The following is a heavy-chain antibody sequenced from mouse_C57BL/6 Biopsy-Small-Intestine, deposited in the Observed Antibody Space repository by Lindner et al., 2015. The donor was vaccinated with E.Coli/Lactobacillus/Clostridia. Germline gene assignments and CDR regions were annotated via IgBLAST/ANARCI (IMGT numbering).Heavy chain of an antibody. V-gene: IGHV1-54*01. J-gene: IGHJ2*01. CDR3: SRYYDSYFDY. CDR2: INPGSGGT. Sequence: VQLQESGAELVRPGTSVKVSCKASGYAFTNYLIAWVRQRPGKGLEWIGVINPGSGGTNYNEKFKGKATLTADKSSSTAYMQLSSLTSEDSAVYFCSRYYDSYFDYWGQGTTLTVSS. D-gene: IGHD1-1*01. CDR1: GYAFTNYL.